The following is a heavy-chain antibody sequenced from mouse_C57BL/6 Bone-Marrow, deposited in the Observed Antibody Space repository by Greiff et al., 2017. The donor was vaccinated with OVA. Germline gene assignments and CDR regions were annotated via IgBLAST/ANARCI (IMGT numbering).Heavy chain of an antibody. J-gene: IGHJ3*01. V-gene: IGHV1-15*01. D-gene: IGHD2-3*01. CDR1: GYTFTDYE. CDR2: IDPETGGT. Sequence: VQRVESGAELVRPGASVTLSCKASGYTFTDYEMHWVKQTPVHGLEWIGAIDPETGGTAYNQKFKGKAILTADKSSSTAYMELRSLTSEDSAVYYCTGDGYWFAYWGQGTLVTVSA. CDR3: TGDGYWFAY.